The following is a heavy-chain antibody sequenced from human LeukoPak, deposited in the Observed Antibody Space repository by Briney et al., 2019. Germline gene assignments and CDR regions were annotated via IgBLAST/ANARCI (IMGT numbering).Heavy chain of an antibody. CDR3: ARPYCGGDCYSGTHFDY. J-gene: IGHJ4*02. D-gene: IGHD2-21*02. Sequence: GESPKISCKGSGYSFTSYWIGWVRQMHGKGLEWMGIIYPGDSDTRYSPSFQGQVTISADKSISTAYLQWSSLKASDTAMYYCARPYCGGDCYSGTHFDYWGQGTLVTVSS. CDR2: IYPGDSDT. V-gene: IGHV5-51*01. CDR1: GYSFTSYW.